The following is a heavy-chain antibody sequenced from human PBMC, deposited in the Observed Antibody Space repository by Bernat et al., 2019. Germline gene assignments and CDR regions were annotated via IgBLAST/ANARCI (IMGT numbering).Heavy chain of an antibody. Sequence: QVQLQESGPGLVKPSETLSLTCTVSGGSISSYYWSWIRQPPGKGLEWIGYIYYSGSTNYNPSLKSRVTISVDTSKNQFSLKLSSVTAADTAVYYCARDRRVVVAATPWQDAFDIWGQGTMVTVSS. CDR3: ARDRRVVVAATPWQDAFDI. J-gene: IGHJ3*02. D-gene: IGHD2-15*01. CDR2: IYYSGST. CDR1: GGSISSYY. V-gene: IGHV4-59*01.